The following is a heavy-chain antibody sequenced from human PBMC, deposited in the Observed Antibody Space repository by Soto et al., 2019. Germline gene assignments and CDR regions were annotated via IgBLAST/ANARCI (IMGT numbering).Heavy chain of an antibody. CDR1: GYSFTSYW. Sequence: GESLKISCKGSGYSFTSYWIGWVRQMPGKGLEWMGIIYPGDSDTRYSPSFQGQVTISADKSISTAYLQWSSLKASDTAMYYCARLWSTPFGGVIAYYFDYWGQGTLVTVSS. J-gene: IGHJ4*02. CDR3: ARLWSTPFGGVIAYYFDY. CDR2: IYPGDSDT. V-gene: IGHV5-51*01. D-gene: IGHD3-16*02.